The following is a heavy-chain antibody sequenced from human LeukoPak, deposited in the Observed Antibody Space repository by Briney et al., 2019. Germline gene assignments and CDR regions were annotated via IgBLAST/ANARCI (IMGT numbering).Heavy chain of an antibody. V-gene: IGHV1-18*01. Sequence: ASVKVSCKASGYTFTNYGISWVRQAPGQGLEWVAWISLATGAPSYAQKFQGRVTLTTDTSTSTAYMELRSLKSDDTAVYYCARDIGLVRGIIMAHWGQGTQVTVSS. CDR1: GYTFTNYG. CDR3: ARDIGLVRGIIMAH. J-gene: IGHJ4*02. CDR2: ISLATGAP. D-gene: IGHD3-10*01.